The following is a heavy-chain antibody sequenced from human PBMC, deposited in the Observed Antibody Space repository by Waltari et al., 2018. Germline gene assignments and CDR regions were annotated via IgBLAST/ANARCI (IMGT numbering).Heavy chain of an antibody. Sequence: QVQLVQSGAEVKKPGSSVKVSCKASGGTFSSYAISWVRQAPGQGLEWMGRIIPIFGTANYAQKFQGRVTITADKSTSTAYMELSSLRSEDTAVYYCARPAGPRGKEPDDDAFDIWGQGTMVTVSS. CDR2: IIPIFGTA. CDR1: GGTFSSYA. CDR3: ARPAGPRGKEPDDDAFDI. V-gene: IGHV1-69*08. J-gene: IGHJ3*02. D-gene: IGHD3-16*01.